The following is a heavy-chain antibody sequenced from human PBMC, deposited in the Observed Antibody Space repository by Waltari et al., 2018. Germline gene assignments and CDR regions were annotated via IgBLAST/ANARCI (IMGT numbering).Heavy chain of an antibody. CDR2: INQDGSGT. V-gene: IGHV3-7*04. Sequence: EVQLVESGGGLVQPGGSLRVSCAASGFTLSSFWMSWARQAPGKGLEWVANINQDGSGTYYVDSVKGRFTISRDNAKNSVFLQMNSLRAEDTAVYYCQRGDYWGQGTLVTVSS. CDR1: GFTLSSFW. J-gene: IGHJ4*02. CDR3: QRGDY.